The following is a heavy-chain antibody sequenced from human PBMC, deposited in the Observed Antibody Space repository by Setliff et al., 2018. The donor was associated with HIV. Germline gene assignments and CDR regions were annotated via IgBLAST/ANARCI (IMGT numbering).Heavy chain of an antibody. V-gene: IGHV4-34*01. J-gene: IGHJ5*02. D-gene: IGHD2-21*01. CDR2: INHSGDT. CDR1: GGSFSTYY. CDR3: ARYGGNSFWFDP. Sequence: PSETLSLTCTVSGGSFSTYYWSWIRQPPGKGLEWIGEINHSGDTNYNPSLKSRVTISVDTSKNQFSLKLISVTAADTAVYYCARYGGNSFWFDPWGQGTLVTV.